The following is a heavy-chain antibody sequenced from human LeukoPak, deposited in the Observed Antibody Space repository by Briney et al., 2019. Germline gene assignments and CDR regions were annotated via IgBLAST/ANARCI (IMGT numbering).Heavy chain of an antibody. V-gene: IGHV4-61*01. D-gene: IGHD5-18*01. CDR3: ARGSRGYSYG. CDR2: IYYSGST. J-gene: IGHJ4*02. Sequence: SETLSLTCTVSGASFSSGSYYWSWIRQPPGKGLEWIGYIYYSGSTNYNPSLKSRVTISVDTSKNQFSLKLSSVTAADTAVYYCARGSRGYSYGWGQGTLVTVSS. CDR1: GASFSSGSYY.